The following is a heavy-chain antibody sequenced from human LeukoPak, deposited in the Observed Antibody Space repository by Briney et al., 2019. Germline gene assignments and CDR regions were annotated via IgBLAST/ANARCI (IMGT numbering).Heavy chain of an antibody. J-gene: IGHJ4*02. CDR2: MNPNSGNT. Sequence: GASVKVSCKASGYTFTSYDINWVRQATGQGLEWMGWMNPNSGNTGYAQKFQGRVTMTRNTSISTAYMELSSLRSEDTAVYYCARGPRMVDDSSAYYFDYWGQGTLVTVSS. CDR1: GYTFTSYD. V-gene: IGHV1-8*01. D-gene: IGHD3-22*01. CDR3: ARGPRMVDDSSAYYFDY.